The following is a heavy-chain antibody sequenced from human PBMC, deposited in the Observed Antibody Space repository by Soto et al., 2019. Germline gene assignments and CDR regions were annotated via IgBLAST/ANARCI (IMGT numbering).Heavy chain of an antibody. J-gene: IGHJ4*02. V-gene: IGHV4-39*01. CDR1: GNSISGTSSF. Sequence: QLQLRESGPGLVKPSETLSLTCTVSGNSISGTSSFWAWIRQPPGKNLEWIGSVYYTVSTYYNSSLKSRVSISIDTSKNQFSLSLNSVTAADTAVYYCTRRVRSSGLLDYWGQGALVTVSS. CDR3: TRRVRSSGLLDY. CDR2: VYYTVST.